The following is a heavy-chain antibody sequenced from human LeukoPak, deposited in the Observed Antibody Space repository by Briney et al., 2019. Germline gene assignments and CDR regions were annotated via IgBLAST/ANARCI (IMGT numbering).Heavy chain of an antibody. CDR2: INCNNAGT. CDR1: GYKFTSYY. Sequence: ASVKVSCKASGYKFTSYYMHWVRHAPGQGLEWMGWINCNNAGTNYAQNFQDRVAMTRDSSITTVYMEVSRVTFDDTAVYFCARSYCGGDCYSTEFDAWGQGSLVTVSS. V-gene: IGHV1-2*02. CDR3: ARSYCGGDCYSTEFDA. J-gene: IGHJ4*02. D-gene: IGHD2-21*02.